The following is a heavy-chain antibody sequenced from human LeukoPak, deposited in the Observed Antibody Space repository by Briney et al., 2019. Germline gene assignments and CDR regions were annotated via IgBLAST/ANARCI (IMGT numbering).Heavy chain of an antibody. CDR2: INAGNGNT. J-gene: IGHJ5*02. Sequence: ASVTVSCKASGYTFTSYAMHWVRQATGQRLEWMGWINAGNGNTKYSQKFQCRVTITRDTSASTAYMELSSLRSEDTAVYYCARGRYCSSTSCYNWFDPWGQGTLVTVSS. V-gene: IGHV1-3*01. CDR3: ARGRYCSSTSCYNWFDP. CDR1: GYTFTSYA. D-gene: IGHD2-2*01.